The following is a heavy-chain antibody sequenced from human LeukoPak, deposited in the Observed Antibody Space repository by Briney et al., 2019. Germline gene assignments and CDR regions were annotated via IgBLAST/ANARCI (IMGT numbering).Heavy chain of an antibody. CDR1: GFTFSSYA. D-gene: IGHD6-13*01. J-gene: IGHJ6*02. CDR3: AKDSYSSSWEYYHGMDV. V-gene: IGHV3-23*01. CDR2: ISGSGGST. Sequence: AGGSLRLSCAASGFTFSSYAMSWVRQAPGKGLEWVSAISGSGGSTYYADSVKGRFTISRDNSKNTLYLQMNSLRAEDTAVYYCAKDSYSSSWEYYHGMDVWGQGTTVTVSS.